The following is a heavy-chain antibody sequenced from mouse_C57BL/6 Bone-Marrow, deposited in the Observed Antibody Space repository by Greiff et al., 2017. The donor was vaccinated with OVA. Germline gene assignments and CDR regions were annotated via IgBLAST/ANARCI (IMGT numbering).Heavy chain of an antibody. CDR1: GFTFSSYG. Sequence: EVQVVESGGDLVKPGGSLKLSCAASGFTFSSYGMSWVRQTPDKRLEWVATISSGGSYTYYPDSVKGRFTISRDNAKNTLYLQMSSLKSEDTAMYYCARQWGYGAYWGQGTLVTVSA. J-gene: IGHJ3*01. CDR2: ISSGGSYT. D-gene: IGHD2-2*01. V-gene: IGHV5-6*01. CDR3: ARQWGYGAY.